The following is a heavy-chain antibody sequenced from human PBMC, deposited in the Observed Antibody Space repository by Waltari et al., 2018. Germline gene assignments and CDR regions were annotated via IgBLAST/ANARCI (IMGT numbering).Heavy chain of an antibody. V-gene: IGHV4-31*03. D-gene: IGHD6-13*01. J-gene: IGHJ1*01. CDR3: AGVIAAAGTINFQH. Sequence: QVQLQESGPGLVKPSQTLSLTCTVSGGSISSGGYYWSWIRQHPGKGLEWIGYIYYSGSTYYNPSLKSRVTISVDTSKNQFSLKLSAVTAADTAVYYCAGVIAAAGTINFQHWGQGTLVTVSS. CDR2: IYYSGST. CDR1: GGSISSGGYY.